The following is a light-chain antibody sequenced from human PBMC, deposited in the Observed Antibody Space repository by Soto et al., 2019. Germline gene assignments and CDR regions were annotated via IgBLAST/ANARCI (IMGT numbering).Light chain of an antibody. J-gene: IGKJ1*01. CDR2: GAS. Sequence: EIVMTQSPATLSVSPGGRATLSCRASQSVGSDLAWYQQKPGQAPRLLIYGASTRATGIPDRFSGGGSGTDFTLTISRLEPEDFAVYYCHQYGSSPQTFGQGTKVDI. V-gene: IGKV3-20*01. CDR3: HQYGSSPQT. CDR1: QSVGSD.